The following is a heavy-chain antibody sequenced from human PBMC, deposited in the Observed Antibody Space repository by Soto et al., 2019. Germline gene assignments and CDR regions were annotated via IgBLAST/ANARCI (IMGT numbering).Heavy chain of an antibody. J-gene: IGHJ6*03. Sequence: ASVKVSCKASGYAFTSYAMHWVRQAPGQRLEWMGWINAGNGNTKYSQKFQGRVTITRDTSASTAYIYLSSLRSEDTAVYYCARDIPYCSSTSCYHYYYYMDVWGKGTTVTVSS. CDR3: ARDIPYCSSTSCYHYYYYMDV. V-gene: IGHV1-3*01. CDR2: INAGNGNT. CDR1: GYAFTSYA. D-gene: IGHD2-2*01.